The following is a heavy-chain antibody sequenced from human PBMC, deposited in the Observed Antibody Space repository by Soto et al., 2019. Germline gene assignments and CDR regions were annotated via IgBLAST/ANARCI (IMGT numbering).Heavy chain of an antibody. V-gene: IGHV1-69*06. Sequence: SVNGSCKASGGTFSSYAISWVRQAPGQGLEWMGGIIPIFGTANYAQKFQGRVTITADKSTSTAYMELSSLRSEDTAVYYCARDRAYDFWSGCFDYCGQGTLVTVSS. CDR1: GGTFSSYA. J-gene: IGHJ4*02. D-gene: IGHD3-3*01. CDR2: IIPIFGTA. CDR3: ARDRAYDFWSGCFDY.